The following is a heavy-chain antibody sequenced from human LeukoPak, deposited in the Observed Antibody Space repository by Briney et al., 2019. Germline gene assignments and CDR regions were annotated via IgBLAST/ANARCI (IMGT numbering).Heavy chain of an antibody. CDR3: SRVSSVTGATPAHGDY. Sequence: PGRSLRLSCAASGFIFSCYAMPWVRQAPGNGLEWVALISFDGRNEYYAESVKGRFTISRDNSKKTLFLQMNSLRVDDRAVYYCSRVSSVTGATPAHGDYWGQGTLVTVSS. D-gene: IGHD1-20*01. J-gene: IGHJ4*02. V-gene: IGHV3-30*04. CDR2: ISFDGRNE. CDR1: GFIFSCYA.